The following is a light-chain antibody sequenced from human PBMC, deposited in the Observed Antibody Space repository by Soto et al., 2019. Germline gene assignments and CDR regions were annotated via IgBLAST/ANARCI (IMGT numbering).Light chain of an antibody. CDR1: SGTIASFY. Sequence: NFMLTQPHSVSESPGKTVTLSCTRSSGTIASFYVQWYQQRPGSAPTTVIFEDNQRPSGVPDRFSGSIDSSSNSASLTISGLQTEDEADYYCQSYDSNRQVVFGGGTKLTVL. V-gene: IGLV6-57*04. CDR2: EDN. CDR3: QSYDSNRQVV. J-gene: IGLJ3*02.